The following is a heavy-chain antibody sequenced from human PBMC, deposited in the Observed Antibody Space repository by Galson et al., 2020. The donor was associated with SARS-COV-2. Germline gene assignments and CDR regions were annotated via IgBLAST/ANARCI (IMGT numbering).Heavy chain of an antibody. J-gene: IGHJ4*02. CDR1: GGSFSGFH. V-gene: IGHV4-34*01. CDR3: ARGRTDLSMIVVVITAASYYFDS. D-gene: IGHD3-22*01. CDR2: INHGGGT. Sequence: SQTLSLTCAVYGGSFSGFHWSWIRQPPGKGLEWIGEINHGGGTNYNPSLKSRVTISADTSKNQFSLKLSSVTAADTAVYYCARGRTDLSMIVVVITAASYYFDSWGQGNLVTVSS.